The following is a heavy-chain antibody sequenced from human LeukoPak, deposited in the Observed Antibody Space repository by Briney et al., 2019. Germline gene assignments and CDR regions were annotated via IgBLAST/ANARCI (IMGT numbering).Heavy chain of an antibody. D-gene: IGHD6-13*01. Sequence: GSLRRSCAASGFSFDTYAMTWVRQAPGKGLEWVSAISGDGGSTYYAVSVKGRFTISRDNSKNTLYLQMNGLRAEDTAVYYCTLGSLYSSSWYGDYWGQGTLVTVSS. CDR2: ISGDGGST. CDR3: TLGSLYSSSWYGDY. J-gene: IGHJ4*02. CDR1: GFSFDTYA. V-gene: IGHV3-23*01.